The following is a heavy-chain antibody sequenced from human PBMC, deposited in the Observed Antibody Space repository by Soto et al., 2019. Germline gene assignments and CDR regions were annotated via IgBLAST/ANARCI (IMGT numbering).Heavy chain of an antibody. D-gene: IGHD3-22*01. CDR2: TSGSGGRT. V-gene: IGHV3-23*01. CDR3: AKVGGNYDRSGYYYQAADFDI. CDR1: GCTFSSYA. J-gene: IGHJ3*02. Sequence: EVQLLESGGGLGQPGGSLRLSCAASGCTFSSYALSWVRQAPGKGLEWVSATSGSGGRTYYADSVRGRFTISRANSKDTLFLQMKSLRAEDMAVYYCAKVGGNYDRSGYYYQAADFDIWGPGTIVTVSS.